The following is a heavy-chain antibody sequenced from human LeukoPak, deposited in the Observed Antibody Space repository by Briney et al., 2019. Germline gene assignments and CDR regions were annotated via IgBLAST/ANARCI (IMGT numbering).Heavy chain of an antibody. V-gene: IGHV3-7*01. CDR3: ARVDGSGSYIYYYYMDV. CDR1: GFTFSSYW. CDR2: IKQDGSEK. Sequence: PGGSLRLSCGASGFTFSSYWMSWVCQAPGKGLEWVANIKQDGSEKYYVDSVKGRFTISRDNAKNSLYLQMNSLRAEDTAVYYCARVDGSGSYIYYYYMDVWGKGTTVTVSS. D-gene: IGHD3-10*01. J-gene: IGHJ6*03.